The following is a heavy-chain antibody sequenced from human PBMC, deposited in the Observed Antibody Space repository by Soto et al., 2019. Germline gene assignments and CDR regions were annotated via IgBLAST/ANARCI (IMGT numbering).Heavy chain of an antibody. CDR3: ARDRNLILLTRIPPAPIDF. CDR2: MNPNSGNT. J-gene: IGHJ6*02. V-gene: IGHV1-8*01. D-gene: IGHD3-22*01. CDR1: GYTFTSYD. Sequence: ASVKVSCKASGYTFTSYDINWVRQATGQGLEWMGWMNPNSGNTGYAQKFQGRVTMTRNKSMSTAYMELSSLRSEDTAVYYCARDRNLILLTRIPPAPIDFRGPGTRVTLSS.